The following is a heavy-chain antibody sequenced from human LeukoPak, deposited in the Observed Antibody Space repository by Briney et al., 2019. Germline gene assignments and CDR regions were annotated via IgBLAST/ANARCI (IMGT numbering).Heavy chain of an antibody. CDR1: GDTFSNYA. V-gene: IGHV7-4-1*02. CDR2: INTYTENP. J-gene: IGHJ3*02. Sequence: GASVRVSCKASGDTFSNYAVNWVRQAPGQGLEWMGWINTYTENPTYAQGFTGRFVFSLDTSVSTAYLQISRLKADDSALYYCAGGGGSGSLDIWXQGTLVTV. CDR3: AGGGGSGSLDI. D-gene: IGHD1-26*01.